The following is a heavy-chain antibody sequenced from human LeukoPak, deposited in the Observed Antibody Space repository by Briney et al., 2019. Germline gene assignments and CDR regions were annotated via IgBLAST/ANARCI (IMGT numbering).Heavy chain of an antibody. D-gene: IGHD3-22*01. Sequence: SETLSLTCTVSGGSISSYYWSWIRQPAGKGLEWIGRIYTSGSTNYNPSLKSRVTMSVDTSKNQFSLKLSSVTAADTAVYYCAREEGYYDSSSYYPFDYWGQGPLVTVSS. J-gene: IGHJ4*02. CDR3: AREEGYYDSSSYYPFDY. CDR1: GGSISSYY. CDR2: IYTSGST. V-gene: IGHV4-4*07.